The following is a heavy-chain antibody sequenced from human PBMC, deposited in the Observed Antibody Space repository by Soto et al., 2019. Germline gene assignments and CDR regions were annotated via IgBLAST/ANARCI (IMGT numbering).Heavy chain of an antibody. D-gene: IGHD2-2*03. CDR3: ARDGSPTMDV. CDR1: GCTFSIYT. CDR2: IIPILGIA. V-gene: IGHV1-69*04. Sequence: SVKVSCTASGCTFSIYTISWVRQAPGQGLEWMGRIIPILGIANYAQKFQGRVTITADKSTSTAYMELSSLRSEDTAVYYCARDGSPTMDVWGKGTTVTVSS. J-gene: IGHJ6*03.